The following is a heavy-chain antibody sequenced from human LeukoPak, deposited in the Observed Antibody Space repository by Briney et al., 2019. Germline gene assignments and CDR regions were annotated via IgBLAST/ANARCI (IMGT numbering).Heavy chain of an antibody. V-gene: IGHV3-72*01. D-gene: IGHD1/OR15-1a*01. Sequence: GGSQRLSCAASGFKFSDHYIDWVRQAPGRGLEWVGRSRNKASSYTTEYAASVERQFTISNNVSESSLSLQMNSLRTEDRAVYCCGRIAISANNGRDVWGQGTAVTVSS. CDR3: GRIAISANNGRDV. CDR1: GFKFSDHY. CDR2: SRNKASSYTT. J-gene: IGHJ6*02.